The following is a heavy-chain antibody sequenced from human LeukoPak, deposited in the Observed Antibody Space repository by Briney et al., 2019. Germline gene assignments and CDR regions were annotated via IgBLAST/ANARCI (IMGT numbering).Heavy chain of an antibody. J-gene: IGHJ4*02. V-gene: IGHV1-18*01. Sequence: ASVKVSCKASGYTFTSYGISWVRQAPGQGLEWMGWISAYNGNTNYAQKFQGRVTMTEDTSADIVYMELSSLRSEDTAVYFCATVVPGPVLFFVYWGQGTLVTVSS. CDR2: ISAYNGNT. D-gene: IGHD2-15*01. CDR3: ATVVPGPVLFFVY. CDR1: GYTFTSYG.